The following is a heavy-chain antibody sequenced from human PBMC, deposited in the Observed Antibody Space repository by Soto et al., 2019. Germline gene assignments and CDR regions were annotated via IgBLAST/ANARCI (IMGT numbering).Heavy chain of an antibody. V-gene: IGHV4-59*08. CDR1: GASISSNF. Sequence: SETLSLTCSVSGASISSNFWSWVRQPPGKGLEWIGYIYFGGTTQSNPSLKGRATISLDTSKNQFTLNLASVSAADTAVYFCAIRVVAVDDLREENWFDPRGQGTLVT. J-gene: IGHJ5*02. CDR2: IYFGGTT. D-gene: IGHD2-21*01. CDR3: AIRVVAVDDLREENWFDP.